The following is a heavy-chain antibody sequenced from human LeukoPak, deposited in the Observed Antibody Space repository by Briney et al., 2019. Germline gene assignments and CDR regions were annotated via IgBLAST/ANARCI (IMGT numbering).Heavy chain of an antibody. Sequence: PGGSLRLSCAAPGFTFDDYGMTWVRQAPGKGLEWVSGLKWNGDNIRYADSVKGRFTISRDNAKSSLYLQINSLRAEDTALYYCARRRDSSAYYYFDYWGQGTLVTVSS. V-gene: IGHV3-20*04. CDR2: LKWNGDNI. CDR1: GFTFDDYG. CDR3: ARRRDSSAYYYFDY. J-gene: IGHJ4*02. D-gene: IGHD3-22*01.